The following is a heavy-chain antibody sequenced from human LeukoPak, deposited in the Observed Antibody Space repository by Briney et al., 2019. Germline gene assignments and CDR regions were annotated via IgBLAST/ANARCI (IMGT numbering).Heavy chain of an antibody. D-gene: IGHD4-17*01. CDR3: ARDAPYGDYFDY. J-gene: IGHJ4*02. CDR2: IYSGGDT. Sequence: GGSLRLSCAASGFIVSSNYMSWVRQAPGKGLEWVSVIYSGGDTYYADSVRGRFTISRDNSKNTLYLQMNSLRAEDTAVYFCARDAPYGDYFDYWGQGTLVTVSS. CDR1: GFIVSSNY. V-gene: IGHV3-66*01.